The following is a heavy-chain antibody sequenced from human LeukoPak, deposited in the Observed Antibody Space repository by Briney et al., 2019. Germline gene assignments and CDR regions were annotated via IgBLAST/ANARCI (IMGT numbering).Heavy chain of an antibody. V-gene: IGHV1-24*01. Sequence: ASVKVSCKVSGYTLTELSMHWVRQAPGKGLEWMGGFDHEDGETIYAQKLQGRVTMAEDTSTDSAYMELSSLRSEDTAVYYSATASYWYFDLWGRGALVTVSS. CDR1: GYTLTELS. J-gene: IGHJ2*01. CDR2: FDHEDGET. CDR3: ATASYWYFDL.